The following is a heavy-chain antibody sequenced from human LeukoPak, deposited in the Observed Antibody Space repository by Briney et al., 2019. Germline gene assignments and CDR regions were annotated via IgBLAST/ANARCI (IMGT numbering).Heavy chain of an antibody. CDR1: GGTFSSYA. CDR2: IIPIFGTA. V-gene: IGHV1-69*05. Sequence: GSSVKVSCKASGGTFSSYAISWVRQAPGQELEWMGGIIPIFGTANYAQKFQGRVTITTDESTSTAYMELSSLRSEDTAVYYCARGLEGDNWFDPWGKGTTVTVSS. J-gene: IGHJ5*01. CDR3: ARGLEGDNWFDP. D-gene: IGHD3-16*01.